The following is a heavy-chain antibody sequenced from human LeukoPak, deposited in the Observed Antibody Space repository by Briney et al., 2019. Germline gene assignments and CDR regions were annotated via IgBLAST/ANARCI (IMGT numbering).Heavy chain of an antibody. D-gene: IGHD3-22*01. Sequence: SQTLSLTCTVSGGSISSGGYYWSWIRQHPGKGLEWIGYIYYSGSTYYNPSLKSRVTISVDTSKNQFSLKLSSVTAADTAVYYGARDEARPGYYDSRGSRYWAQEPLVTVSS. CDR2: IYYSGST. J-gene: IGHJ4*02. CDR3: ARDEARPGYYDSRGSRY. V-gene: IGHV4-31*03. CDR1: GGSISSGGYY.